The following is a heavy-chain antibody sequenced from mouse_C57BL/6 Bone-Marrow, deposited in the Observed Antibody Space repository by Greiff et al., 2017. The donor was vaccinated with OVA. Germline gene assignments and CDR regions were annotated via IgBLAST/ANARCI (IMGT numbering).Heavy chain of an antibody. V-gene: IGHV1-74*01. CDR2: IHPSDSDT. CDR1: GYTFTSYW. J-gene: IGHJ3*01. D-gene: IGHD1-1*01. CDR3: AILDGSSPAWFAY. Sequence: QVHVKQPGAELVKPGASVKVSCKASGYTFTSYWMHWVKQRPGQGLEWIGRIHPSDSDTNYNQKFKGKATLTVDKSSSTAYMQLSSLTSEDSAVYYCAILDGSSPAWFAYWGQGTLVTVSA.